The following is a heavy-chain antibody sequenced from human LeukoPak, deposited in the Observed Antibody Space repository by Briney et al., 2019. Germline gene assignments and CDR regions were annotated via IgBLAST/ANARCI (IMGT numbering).Heavy chain of an antibody. CDR2: INPSGGST. CDR3: ARNDILTADDY. J-gene: IGHJ4*02. V-gene: IGHV1-46*01. Sequence: GASVKVSCKASGYTFTSYYMHWVRQAPGQGLEWMGIINPSGGSTSYAQKFQGRVTMTRDTSTSTVYMELSSLRSDDTAVYYCARNDILTADDYWGQGTLVTVSS. CDR1: GYTFTSYY. D-gene: IGHD3-9*01.